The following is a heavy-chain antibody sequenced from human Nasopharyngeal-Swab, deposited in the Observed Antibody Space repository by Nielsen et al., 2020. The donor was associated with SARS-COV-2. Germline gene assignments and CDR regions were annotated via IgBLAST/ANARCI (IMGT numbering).Heavy chain of an antibody. J-gene: IGHJ6*02. CDR3: ARVREMTATIYYYYGLDF. CDR1: GGSFSGYY. CDR2: INHSGRA. V-gene: IGHV4-34*01. D-gene: IGHD2-21*02. Sequence: SETLSLPCAVYGGSFSGYYWSWIRQPPGKGLEWIGEINHSGRANHNPSLKSRVTISIDTSKNQFSLKLYSLTAADTAVYYCARVREMTATIYYYYGLDFWGQGTTVTVSS.